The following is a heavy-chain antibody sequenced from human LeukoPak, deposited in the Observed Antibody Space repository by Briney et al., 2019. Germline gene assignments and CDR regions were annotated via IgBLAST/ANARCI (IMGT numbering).Heavy chain of an antibody. J-gene: IGHJ6*02. CDR3: ARDTTTAVDV. Sequence: SETLSLTCTVSGGSISSGGYYWSWIRQHPGEGLEWIGYIYYSGSTYYNPSLKSRVTISVDTSKNQFSLKLSSVTAADTAVYYCARDTTTAVDVWGQGTTVTVSS. CDR2: IYYSGST. V-gene: IGHV4-31*03. D-gene: IGHD1-1*01. CDR1: GGSISSGGYY.